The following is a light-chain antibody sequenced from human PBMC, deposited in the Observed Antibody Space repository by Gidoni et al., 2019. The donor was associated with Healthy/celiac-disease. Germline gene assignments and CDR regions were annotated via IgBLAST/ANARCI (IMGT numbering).Light chain of an antibody. CDR3: QHRRHWPPPT. V-gene: IGKV3-11*01. CDR2: DAS. J-gene: IGKJ5*01. Sequence: DSVLTQSPATLSLSPGERATLSCRASQSVSSYLAWYQQKPGQAPRLLINDASNRATGLPARFSCSGSGTDFTLTISSLEPEDFAVYFCQHRRHWPPPTFGQGTRLEIK. CDR1: QSVSSY.